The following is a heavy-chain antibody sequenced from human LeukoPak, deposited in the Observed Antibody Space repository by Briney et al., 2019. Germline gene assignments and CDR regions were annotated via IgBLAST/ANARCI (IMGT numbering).Heavy chain of an antibody. CDR3: ARDFALDYYDSSGYPSWYFDL. V-gene: IGHV4-59*01. CDR2: IYYSGST. Sequence: SSVTLSLTCTVSGGSISSYYWSWIRQPPGKGLEWIGYIYYSGSTNYNPSLKSRVTISVDTSKNQFSLKLSSVTAVDTAVYYCARDFALDYYDSSGYPSWYFDLWGRGTLVTVSS. D-gene: IGHD3-22*01. J-gene: IGHJ2*01. CDR1: GGSISSYY.